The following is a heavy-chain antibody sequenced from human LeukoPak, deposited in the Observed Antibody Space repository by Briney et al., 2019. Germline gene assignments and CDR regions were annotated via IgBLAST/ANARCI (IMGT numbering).Heavy chain of an antibody. CDR2: ISSSSSYI. D-gene: IGHD1-14*01. Sequence: GGSLRLSCAASGFTFSSYSMNWVRQAPGKGLEWVSSISSSSSYIYYADSVTGRFTISRDNSKKTLYLQMNSLRADDTAVYYCAKGKINHDGAFDIWGQGTLVTVSS. CDR3: AKGKINHDGAFDI. V-gene: IGHV3-21*04. CDR1: GFTFSSYS. J-gene: IGHJ3*02.